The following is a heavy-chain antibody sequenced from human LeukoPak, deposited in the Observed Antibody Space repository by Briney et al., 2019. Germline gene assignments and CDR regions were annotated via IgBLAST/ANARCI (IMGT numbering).Heavy chain of an antibody. J-gene: IGHJ5*02. D-gene: IGHD1-26*01. CDR2: IHPSGGTT. V-gene: IGHV1-46*01. CDR3: ARGRAEGRRPRASANWFDL. CDR1: GYTFTGYY. Sequence: ASVKVSCKASGYTFTGYYMHWVRQAPGRGLEWMGLIHPSGGTTTYAQNFQGRITMTRDTSATTVDMDLSSLISEDTAIHYCARGRAEGRRPRASANWFDLWGQGTLVTVSS.